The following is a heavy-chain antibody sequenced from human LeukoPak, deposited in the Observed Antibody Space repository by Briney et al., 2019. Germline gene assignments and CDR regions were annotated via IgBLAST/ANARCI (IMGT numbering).Heavy chain of an antibody. J-gene: IGHJ3*02. CDR3: ARDDSSFDAFDI. D-gene: IGHD3-22*01. V-gene: IGHV4-59*11. CDR1: GVSISSHY. Sequence: LETLSLTCTVSGVSISSHYWSWIRQPPGKGLEWIGYIYYSGSTNYNPSLKSRVTISVDTSKNQFSLKLSSVTAADTAVYYCARDDSSFDAFDIWGQGTMVTVSS. CDR2: IYYSGST.